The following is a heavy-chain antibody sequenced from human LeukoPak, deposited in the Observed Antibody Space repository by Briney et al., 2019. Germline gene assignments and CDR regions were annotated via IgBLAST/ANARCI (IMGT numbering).Heavy chain of an antibody. V-gene: IGHV1-46*01. J-gene: IGHJ5*02. Sequence: ASVTVSFTASGYTFTIYYMHWVRQAPGQGLEWMGIINPSGGSTSYAQKFQGRVTMTRDTSTSTVYMELSSLRSEDTAVYYCAGEPSYYDFWSGYHNSENWFDPWGQGTLVTVSS. CDR1: GYTFTIYY. CDR3: AGEPSYYDFWSGYHNSENWFDP. CDR2: INPSGGST. D-gene: IGHD3-3*01.